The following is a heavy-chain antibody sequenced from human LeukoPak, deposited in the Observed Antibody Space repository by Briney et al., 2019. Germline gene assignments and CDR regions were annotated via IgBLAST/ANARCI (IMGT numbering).Heavy chain of an antibody. CDR1: GGTFSSYA. CDR2: IIPIFGTA. V-gene: IGHV1-69*06. Sequence: VASVKVSCKASGGTFSSYAISWVRQAPGQGLEWMGGIIPIFGTANYAQKFQGRVTITAGKSTGTAYMELSSLRSEDTAVYYCARDVAAAGTNWFDPWGQGTLVTVSS. CDR3: ARDVAAAGTNWFDP. D-gene: IGHD6-13*01. J-gene: IGHJ5*02.